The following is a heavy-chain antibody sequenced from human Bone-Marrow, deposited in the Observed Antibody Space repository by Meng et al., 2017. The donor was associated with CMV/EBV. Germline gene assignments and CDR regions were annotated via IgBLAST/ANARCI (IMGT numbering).Heavy chain of an antibody. Sequence: GESLKISCAASGFTFSSYAMHWVRQAPGKGLEWVAVIPYDGSNKYYADSVKGRFTISRDNSKNTLYMQMNSRRAEDPAVYYCARGGLGTFDYWGQGTPVTASS. CDR3: ARGGLGTFDY. CDR1: GFTFSSYA. D-gene: IGHD3-10*01. V-gene: IGHV3-30-3*01. J-gene: IGHJ4*02. CDR2: IPYDGSNK.